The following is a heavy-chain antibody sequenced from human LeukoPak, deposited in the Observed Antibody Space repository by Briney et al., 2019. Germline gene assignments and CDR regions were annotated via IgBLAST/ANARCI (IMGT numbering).Heavy chain of an antibody. CDR1: GFTVSSDY. V-gene: IGHV3-53*01. Sequence: GGSLRLSCAASGFTVSSDYVSWVRQAPGKGLEWVSVTYPGGSTHYADSVRGRFTISRDNSKNTVYLHMNSLRVDGTAVYYCARETFTIPFDYWGQGTLVTVSS. CDR3: ARETFTIPFDY. D-gene: IGHD5-24*01. J-gene: IGHJ4*02. CDR2: TYPGGST.